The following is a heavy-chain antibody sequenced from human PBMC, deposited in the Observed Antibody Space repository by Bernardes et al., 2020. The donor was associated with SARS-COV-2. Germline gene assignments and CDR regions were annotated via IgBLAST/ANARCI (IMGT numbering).Heavy chain of an antibody. CDR1: GYILRNYG. D-gene: IGHD2-2*01. V-gene: IGHV1-18*01. CDR3: ARDHRVVVQNYGMDV. J-gene: IGHJ6*02. Sequence: SVKVSCKASGYILRNYGISWVRQAPGQGLEWMGWISSYNGNTNYAQKLQGRVTMTTDTSTSTAYMELRSLRSDDTAVYYCARDHRVVVQNYGMDVWGQGTTVTVSS. CDR2: ISSYNGNT.